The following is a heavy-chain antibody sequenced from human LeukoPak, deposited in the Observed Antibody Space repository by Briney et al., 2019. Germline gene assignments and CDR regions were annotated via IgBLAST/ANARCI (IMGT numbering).Heavy chain of an antibody. CDR2: LNWNGAST. Sequence: GGSLRLSCAASGFTFDDYGLSWVRQVPGKGLEWVSGLNWNGASTGYADSVKGRFTISRDNAKNSLYLQMNSLRAEDTALYHCARDSRHHRFLYWDWFDPWGQGTLVTVSS. D-gene: IGHD1-26*01. V-gene: IGHV3-20*01. CDR3: ARDSRHHRFLYWDWFDP. CDR1: GFTFDDYG. J-gene: IGHJ5*02.